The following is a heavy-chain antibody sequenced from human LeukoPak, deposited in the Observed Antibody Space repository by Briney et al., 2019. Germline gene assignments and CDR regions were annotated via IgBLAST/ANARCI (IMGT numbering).Heavy chain of an antibody. V-gene: IGHV3-7*05. Sequence: GGSLRLSCASSGFTFSNYWMSWVRQAPGKGLEWVANIKEDGSEKDYVDSVKGRFTISRDNAKNSLYLQMNSLRAEDTAIYDCARDWGAAGLWDYWGQGTLVTVSS. CDR3: ARDWGAAGLWDY. CDR2: IKEDGSEK. D-gene: IGHD6-13*01. J-gene: IGHJ4*02. CDR1: GFTFSNYW.